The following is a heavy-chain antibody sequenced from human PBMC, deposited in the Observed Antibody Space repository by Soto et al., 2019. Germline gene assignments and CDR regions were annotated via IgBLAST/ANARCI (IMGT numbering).Heavy chain of an antibody. CDR2: TYDSGST. J-gene: IGHJ6*02. Sequence: QVQLQESGPGLVKPSETLSLTCTVSGGSTSSYYWIWIRQPPGKGLEWIGYTYDSGSTNYNPSLNSRVTLSVDTSKNQFSLRLSSVTAADTAVYYCARGMLGYRYYYGMDVWGQGTTVTVSS. D-gene: IGHD2-15*01. CDR1: GGSTSSYY. V-gene: IGHV4-59*01. CDR3: ARGMLGYRYYYGMDV.